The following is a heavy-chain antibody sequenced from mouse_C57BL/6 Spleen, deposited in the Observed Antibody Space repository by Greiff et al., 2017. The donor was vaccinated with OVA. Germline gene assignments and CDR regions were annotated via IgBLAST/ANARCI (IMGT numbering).Heavy chain of an antibody. CDR3: TRGHYYGSSPLYYYAMDY. CDR2: ISSGGDYI. J-gene: IGHJ4*01. D-gene: IGHD1-1*01. V-gene: IGHV5-9-1*02. CDR1: GFTFSSYA. Sequence: EVMLVESGEGLVKPGGSLKLSCAASGFTFSSYAMSWVRQTPEKRLEWVAYISSGGDYIYYADTVKGRFTISRDNARNTLYLQMSSLKSEDTAMYYCTRGHYYGSSPLYYYAMDYWGQGTSVTVSS.